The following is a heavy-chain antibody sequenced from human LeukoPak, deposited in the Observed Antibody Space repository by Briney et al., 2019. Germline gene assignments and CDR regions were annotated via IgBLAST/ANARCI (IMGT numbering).Heavy chain of an antibody. CDR3: ARQGYSSSWYPIGDFDY. CDR2: IYYSGGT. D-gene: IGHD6-13*01. Sequence: PSETLSLTCSVSGGSISSRNYYWGWIRQPPGKKLEWIGSIYYSGGTYYNPSLKSRVTISVDTSKNQFSLKLSSVTAADTAVYYCARQGYSSSWYPIGDFDYWGQGTLVTVSS. J-gene: IGHJ4*02. V-gene: IGHV4-39*01. CDR1: GGSISSRNYY.